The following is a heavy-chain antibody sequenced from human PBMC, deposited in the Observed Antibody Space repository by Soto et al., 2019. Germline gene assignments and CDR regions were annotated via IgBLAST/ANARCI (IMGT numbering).Heavy chain of an antibody. CDR3: AKDRPNVVQAATFVRSSYYYGWGRCSYFDY. D-gene: IGHD3-10*01. CDR1: GFTFSSYA. Sequence: GGSLRLSCAASGFTFSSYAMSWVRQAPGKGLEWVSAISGSGGSTYYADSVKGRFTISRDNSKNTLYLQMNSLRAEDTAVYYCAKDRPNVVQAATFVRSSYYYGWGRCSYFDYWGQGSLVTVSS. J-gene: IGHJ4*02. V-gene: IGHV3-23*01. CDR2: ISGSGGST.